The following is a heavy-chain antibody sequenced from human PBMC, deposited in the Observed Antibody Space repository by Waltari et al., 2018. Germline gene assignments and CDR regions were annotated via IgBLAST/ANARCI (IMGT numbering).Heavy chain of an antibody. Sequence: QVQLVQSGAEVKKPGSSVKVSCKASGGTFRSYAIRWVLQAPGQGLEWMGGIIPIFGTANYAQKFQGRVTITADESTSTAYMELSSLRSEDTAVYYCARAFYSGYEVYFDYWGQGTLVTVSS. J-gene: IGHJ4*02. V-gene: IGHV1-69*01. CDR2: IIPIFGTA. D-gene: IGHD5-12*01. CDR3: ARAFYSGYEVYFDY. CDR1: GGTFRSYA.